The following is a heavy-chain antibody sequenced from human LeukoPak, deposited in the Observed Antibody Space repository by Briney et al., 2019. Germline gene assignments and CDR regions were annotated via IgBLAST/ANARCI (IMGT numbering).Heavy chain of an antibody. CDR2: ISGSGGST. V-gene: IGHV3-23*01. CDR1: GFTFSSYA. J-gene: IGHJ4*02. D-gene: IGHD6-13*01. Sequence: GGSLRLSCAASGFTFSSYAMSWVRQAPGKGLEWVSAISGSGGSTYYADSVKGRFTISRDNSKNTLYLQMNSLRAEDTVVYYCARSSWYQEFDYWGQGTLVTVSS. CDR3: ARSSWYQEFDY.